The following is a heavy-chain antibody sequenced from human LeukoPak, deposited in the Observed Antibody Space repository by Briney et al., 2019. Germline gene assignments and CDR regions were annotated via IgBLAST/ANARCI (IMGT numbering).Heavy chain of an antibody. Sequence: GASVKVSCKASGYMFTVYGISWVRQAPGQGLEWMGWISAYNGNTNYPHKLQGRVTMTTDTSTSTAYMELRSLRYAAPAVYYGARVGRGSGRFYYFAYWGQGTLLTVSS. J-gene: IGHJ4*02. CDR3: ARVGRGSGRFYYFAY. CDR2: ISAYNGNT. D-gene: IGHD3-16*01. V-gene: IGHV1-18*01. CDR1: GYMFTVYG.